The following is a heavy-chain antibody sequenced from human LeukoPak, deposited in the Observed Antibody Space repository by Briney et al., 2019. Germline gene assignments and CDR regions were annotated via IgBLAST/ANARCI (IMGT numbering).Heavy chain of an antibody. J-gene: IGHJ4*02. CDR2: VDGGGGGT. V-gene: IGHV3-23*01. CDR1: GFTFSSSA. CDR3: AKQSAGSAAWYSLHYDF. D-gene: IGHD6-13*01. Sequence: GGSLRLSCAASGFTFSSSAMSWVRQAPGRGLEWVSRVDGGGGGTYYADSVKGRFTISRDNSKDTLYLQMNGLRAEDTAVYFCAKQSAGSAAWYSLHYDFWGQGTLVTVSS.